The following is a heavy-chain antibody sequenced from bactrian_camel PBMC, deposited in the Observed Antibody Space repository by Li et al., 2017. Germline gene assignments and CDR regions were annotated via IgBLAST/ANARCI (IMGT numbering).Heavy chain of an antibody. D-gene: IGHD5*01. V-gene: IGHV3S53*01. Sequence: QVQLVESGGGSVQAGGSLTLSCKVSGDDFGRLSMAWFRQAQGKERERVAGIDRDGVTKYADSVKGRFTISQDNAKNTVHLQMNGLKPEDTALYYCAARNGYSFTCGWKDSSGFDYWGQGTQVTVS. CDR2: IDRDGVT. J-gene: IGHJ6*01. CDR1: GDDFGRLS. CDR3: AARNGYSFTCGWKDSSGFDY.